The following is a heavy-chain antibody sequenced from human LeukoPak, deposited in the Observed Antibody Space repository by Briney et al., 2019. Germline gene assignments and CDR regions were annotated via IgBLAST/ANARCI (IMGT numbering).Heavy chain of an antibody. CDR2: ISYDGSNK. V-gene: IGHV3-30-3*01. Sequence: PGGSLRLSCAASGFTFSSYAMHWVRQAPGKGLEWVAVISYDGSNKYYADSVKGRFTISRDNSKNTLYLQMNSLRAEDTAVYYCARASPISRVVVRGVIMLHYYYYYGMDVWGQGTTVTVSS. CDR1: GFTFSSYA. CDR3: ARASPISRVVVRGVIMLHYYYYYGMDV. J-gene: IGHJ6*02. D-gene: IGHD3-10*01.